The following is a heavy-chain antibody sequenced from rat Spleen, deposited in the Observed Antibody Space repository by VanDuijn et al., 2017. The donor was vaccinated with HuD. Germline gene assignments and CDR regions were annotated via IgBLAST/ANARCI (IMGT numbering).Heavy chain of an antibody. J-gene: IGHJ2*01. CDR2: IWAGGGT. Sequence: QVQLKESGPGLVQPSQTLSLICTVSGFSLISYAVNWVRQPPGKSLVWMGTIWAGGGTNYNSAVQSRLSISRDTSKSQVFLKMNSLQPEDTGTYYCARHDYSGDVDFDYWGQGVMVTVSS. D-gene: IGHD1-1*01. CDR3: ARHDYSGDVDFDY. V-gene: IGHV2-72*01. CDR1: GFSLISYA.